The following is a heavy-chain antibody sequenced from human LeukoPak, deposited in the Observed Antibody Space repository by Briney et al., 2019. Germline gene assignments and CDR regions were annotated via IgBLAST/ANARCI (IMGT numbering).Heavy chain of an antibody. CDR3: ARGRRWLQFSHFDY. CDR2: INHSGST. D-gene: IGHD5-24*01. CDR1: GGSFSGYY. V-gene: IGHV4-34*01. Sequence: PSETLSLTCAVYGGSFSGYYWSWIRQPPGKGLEWIGEINHSGSTNYNPSLKSRVTISVDTSKNQFSLKLSSVTAADTAVYYCARGRRWLQFSHFDYWGQGTLVTVSS. J-gene: IGHJ4*02.